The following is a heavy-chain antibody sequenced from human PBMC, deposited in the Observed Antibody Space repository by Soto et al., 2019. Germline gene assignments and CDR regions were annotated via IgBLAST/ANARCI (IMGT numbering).Heavy chain of an antibody. V-gene: IGHV6-1*01. Sequence: SQTLSLTCAISGDSVSGNSAAWNWIRQSPSRGLEWLGRTYYRSRWYNDYAVSVKSRITVTPDTSKNQFSLHLNSVTPEDTAVYYCAREFTYYVSSDIYLDYWGRGALVTVSS. D-gene: IGHD3-16*01. CDR1: GDSVSGNSAA. CDR2: TYYRSRWYN. J-gene: IGHJ4*02. CDR3: AREFTYYVSSDIYLDY.